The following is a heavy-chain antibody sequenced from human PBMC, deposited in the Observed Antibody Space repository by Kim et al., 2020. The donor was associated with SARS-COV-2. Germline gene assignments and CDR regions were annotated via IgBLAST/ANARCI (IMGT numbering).Heavy chain of an antibody. D-gene: IGHD5-18*01. Sequence: YYADSVKGRVTISRDNAKNSLYLQMNSLRDEDTAVYYCARFVDTAMVFGYWGQGALVTVSS. CDR3: ARFVDTAMVFGY. V-gene: IGHV3-48*02. J-gene: IGHJ4*02.